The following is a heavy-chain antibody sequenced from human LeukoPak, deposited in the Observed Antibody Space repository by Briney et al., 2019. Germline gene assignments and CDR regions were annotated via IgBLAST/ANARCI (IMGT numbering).Heavy chain of an antibody. CDR2: IFPRDSHT. D-gene: IGHD4-17*01. CDR3: ARHGPPTASLCSFDI. J-gene: IGHJ3*02. CDR1: GYTFANFR. V-gene: IGHV5-51*01. Sequence: GESLKISCKASGYTFANFRIGWVRQMPGKGLEWMGIIFPRDSHTRYSPSFQAQVSTSADKSIDTAYLQWSSLKASDTAMYYCARHGPPTASLCSFDIWGQGTMVTVSS.